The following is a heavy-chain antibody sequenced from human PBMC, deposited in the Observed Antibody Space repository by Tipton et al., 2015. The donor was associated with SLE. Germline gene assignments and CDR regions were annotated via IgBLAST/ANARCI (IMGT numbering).Heavy chain of an antibody. CDR3: ARGAIAVTGYYYYYMDV. J-gene: IGHJ6*03. CDR1: GYSFTSYW. CDR2: IYPGDSDT. D-gene: IGHD6-19*01. Sequence: QLVQSGAEVKKPGESLRISCKGSGYSFTSYWISWVRQMPGKGLEWMGIIYPGDSDTRYSPSFQGQVTISADKSIRSAYLQWSSLKASDTAMYYCARGAIAVTGYYYYYMDVWGKGTTVTVSS. V-gene: IGHV5-51*01.